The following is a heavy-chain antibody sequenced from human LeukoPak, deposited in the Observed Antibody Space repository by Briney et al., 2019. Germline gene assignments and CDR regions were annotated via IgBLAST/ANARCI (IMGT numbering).Heavy chain of an antibody. CDR1: GFTFSSYA. V-gene: IGHV3-23*01. CDR3: AKAAAGYYYYYGMDV. D-gene: IGHD6-13*01. J-gene: IGHJ6*02. Sequence: PGGSLRLSCAASGFTFSSYAMSWVRQAPGKGLEWVSAISGSGGSTYYADSVKGRFTISRDNSKNTPYLQMNSLRAEDTAVYYSAKAAAGYYYYYGMDVWGQGTTVTVSS. CDR2: ISGSGGST.